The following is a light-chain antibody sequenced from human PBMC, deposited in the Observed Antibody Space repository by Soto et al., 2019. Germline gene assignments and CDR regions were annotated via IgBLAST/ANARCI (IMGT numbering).Light chain of an antibody. V-gene: IGKV3D-20*02. J-gene: IGKJ5*01. CDR1: QSVSSSY. CDR2: GAS. Sequence: ETVLTQSPGTLSLSPGERATLSCRASQSVSSSYLAWYQQKPGQAPRLLIYGASSRATGIPDKFSGSGSGTDFTLTISSLEPEDFAVYYCQHRMNWPLTFGQGTRLEIK. CDR3: QHRMNWPLT.